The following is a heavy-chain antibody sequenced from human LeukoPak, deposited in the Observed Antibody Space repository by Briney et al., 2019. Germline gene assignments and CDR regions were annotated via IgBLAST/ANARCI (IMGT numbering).Heavy chain of an antibody. CDR3: ARDRRGGYYYDSSGDFDY. CDR1: GYTFTSYA. J-gene: IGHJ4*02. D-gene: IGHD3-22*01. V-gene: IGHV1-18*01. CDR2: ISAYNGNT. Sequence: ASVKVSCKASGYTFTSYAFSWVRQAPGQGLEWMGWISAYNGNTNYAQKLQGRVSMTTDTSTRTAYMELRSLRSEDTAVYYCARDRRGGYYYDSSGDFDYWGQGTLVTVSS.